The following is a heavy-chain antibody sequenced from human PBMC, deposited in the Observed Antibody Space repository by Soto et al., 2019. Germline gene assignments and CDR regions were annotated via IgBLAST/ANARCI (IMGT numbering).Heavy chain of an antibody. V-gene: IGHV4-31*03. D-gene: IGHD3-10*01. CDR1: GGSISSGGYY. CDR3: ARLRITMVRGVIINSYFDY. Sequence: QVQLQESGPGLVKPSQTLSLTCTVSGGSISSGGYYWSWIRQHPGKGLEWIGNIYYSGSTYYNPSLKSRVTISVDTSKNQFSLKSSSVTAADTAVYYCARLRITMVRGVIINSYFDYWGQGTLVTVSS. J-gene: IGHJ4*02. CDR2: IYYSGST.